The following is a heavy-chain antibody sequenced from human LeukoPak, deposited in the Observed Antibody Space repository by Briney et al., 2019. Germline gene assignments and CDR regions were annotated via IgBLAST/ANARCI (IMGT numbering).Heavy chain of an antibody. D-gene: IGHD3-3*01. J-gene: IGHJ4*02. CDR2: ISAYNGNT. V-gene: IGHV1-18*04. Sequence: GASVKVSCKASGYTFTIYYIHWVRQAPGQGLEWMGWISAYNGNTNYAQKLQGRVTMTTDTSTSTAYMELRSLRSDDTAVYYCAREQYYDFWSGYYTRGYYFDYWGQGTLVTVSS. CDR1: GYTFTIYY. CDR3: AREQYYDFWSGYYTRGYYFDY.